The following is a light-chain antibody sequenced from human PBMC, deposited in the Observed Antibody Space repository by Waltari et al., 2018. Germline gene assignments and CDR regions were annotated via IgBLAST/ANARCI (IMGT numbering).Light chain of an antibody. Sequence: DIQMTQSPSTLSASVGVRVTITCRASQNLSNWLAWYQQKPGQAPKFLIYDASSLESGVPSRFSGSGSGTEFTLTISSLQPDDFATYFCQQYNDYPFTFGQGTKLEVK. CDR3: QQYNDYPFT. CDR2: DAS. CDR1: QNLSNW. J-gene: IGKJ2*01. V-gene: IGKV1-5*01.